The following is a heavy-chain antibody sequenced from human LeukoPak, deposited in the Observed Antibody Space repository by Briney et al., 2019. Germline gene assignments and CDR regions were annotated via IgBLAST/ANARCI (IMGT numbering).Heavy chain of an antibody. D-gene: IGHD6-19*01. J-gene: IGHJ4*02. V-gene: IGHV1-69*13. CDR3: ARGRMAGTYVFDY. CDR2: IIPIFGTA. CDR1: GDTFSSYA. Sequence: GASVKVSCKASGDTFSSYAISWVRQAPGQGLEWMGGIIPIFGTANYAQKFQGRVTITADESTSTAYMELSSLRSEDTAVYYCARGRMAGTYVFDYWGQGTLVTLSS.